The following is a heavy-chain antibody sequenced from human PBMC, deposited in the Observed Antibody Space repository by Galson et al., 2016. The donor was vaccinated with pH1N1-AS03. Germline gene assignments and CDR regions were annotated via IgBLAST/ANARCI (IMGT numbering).Heavy chain of an antibody. Sequence: ETLSLTCAVSGGSMTSPDWWTWVRQPPGKGLEWIGEVHYSGTTSYNPSLNSRVTMSIDKSNNQFSLNLGSVTAADTAVYFCASTGYHTPGYHYWGQGALVTVSS. V-gene: IGHV4-4*01. CDR1: GGSMTSPDW. D-gene: IGHD3-16*02. J-gene: IGHJ4*02. CDR3: ASTGYHTPGYHY. CDR2: VHYSGTT.